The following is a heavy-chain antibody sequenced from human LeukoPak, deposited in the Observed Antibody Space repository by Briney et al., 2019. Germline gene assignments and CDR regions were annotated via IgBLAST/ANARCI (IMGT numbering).Heavy chain of an antibody. CDR1: GGSISSNKYY. CDR3: ATVMTGSRYFDL. Sequence: SETLSLTCTVSGGSISSNKYYWSWIRQHPGKGLEWIGYIDYSGTTYYNPSLNRPVTISVDTSENQFSLTLDSVAAADTAVFYCATVMTGSRYFDLWGRGTLVTVSS. V-gene: IGHV4-31*01. J-gene: IGHJ2*01. D-gene: IGHD1-1*01. CDR2: IDYSGTT.